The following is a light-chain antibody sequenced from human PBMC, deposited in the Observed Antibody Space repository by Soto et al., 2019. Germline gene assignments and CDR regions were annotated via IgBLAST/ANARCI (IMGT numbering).Light chain of an antibody. Sequence: DIQMTQSPSTLSASVGDRVTITCRASQSISNWLAWYQQKPGKVPKVLIYDVSTLESGVPSRFSGGGYGTEFTLTITSLQPDDFATYYCQEYTTYSRTFGQGTKVDIK. CDR3: QEYTTYSRT. V-gene: IGKV1-5*01. CDR2: DVS. CDR1: QSISNW. J-gene: IGKJ1*01.